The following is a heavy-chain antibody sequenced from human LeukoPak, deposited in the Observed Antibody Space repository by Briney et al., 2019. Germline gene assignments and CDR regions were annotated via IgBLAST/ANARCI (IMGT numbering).Heavy chain of an antibody. CDR2: IYSGGST. J-gene: IGHJ3*02. V-gene: IGHV3-53*01. Sequence: GGSLRLSCAASSFTFSNAWMNWVRQAPGKGLEWVSVIYSGGSTYYADSVKGRFTISRDTSKNTLYLQMNSLRAEDTAVYYCARARIDSSGYRDAFDIWGQGTMVTVSS. CDR3: ARARIDSSGYRDAFDI. D-gene: IGHD3-22*01. CDR1: SFTFSNAW.